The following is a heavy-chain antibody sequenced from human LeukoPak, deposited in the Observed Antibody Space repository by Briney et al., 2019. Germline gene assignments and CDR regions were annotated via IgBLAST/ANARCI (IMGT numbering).Heavy chain of an antibody. CDR3: VKDRVVGATAVDY. CDR2: ISGSGGST. J-gene: IGHJ4*02. V-gene: IGHV3-23*01. CDR1: GFAFSSYA. Sequence: PGGSLRLSCAASGFAFSSYAMSWVRQAPGKGLEWVSVISGSGGSTYYADSVKGRFTISRDKSKNTLYLQMNSLRVEDTAVYYCVKDRVVGATAVDYWGQGTLVTVSS. D-gene: IGHD1-26*01.